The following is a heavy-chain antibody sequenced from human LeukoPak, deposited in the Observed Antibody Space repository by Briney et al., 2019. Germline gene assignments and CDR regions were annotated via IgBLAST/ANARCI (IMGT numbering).Heavy chain of an antibody. CDR3: AREKMYFHILTGQGVFLDY. CDR2: VSWNSGSI. V-gene: IGHV3-9*01. CDR1: GFTFDDYA. D-gene: IGHD3-9*01. Sequence: QTGGSLRLSCAASGFTFDDYAMHWVRQAPGKGLEWVSGVSWNSGSIGYADSVKGRFTISRDNAKNSLYLQMNSLRADDTAVYYCAREKMYFHILTGQGVFLDYWGQGTLVTVSS. J-gene: IGHJ4*02.